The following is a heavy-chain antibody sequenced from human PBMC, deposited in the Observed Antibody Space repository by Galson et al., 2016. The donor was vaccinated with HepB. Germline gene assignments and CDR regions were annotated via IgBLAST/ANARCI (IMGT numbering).Heavy chain of an antibody. J-gene: IGHJ4*02. CDR1: GFTFNNYD. D-gene: IGHD3-22*01. Sequence: SLRLSCAASGFTFNNYDMHWVRQAPGKGLEWVAVIWFDGSSQYYADSVKGRFTIPRDNSKNTLYLQMNSLRAEDTAVYYCAREVDGYYNTRRLGDFDYWGQGTLVTVSS. CDR3: AREVDGYYNTRRLGDFDY. V-gene: IGHV3-33*01. CDR2: IWFDGSSQ.